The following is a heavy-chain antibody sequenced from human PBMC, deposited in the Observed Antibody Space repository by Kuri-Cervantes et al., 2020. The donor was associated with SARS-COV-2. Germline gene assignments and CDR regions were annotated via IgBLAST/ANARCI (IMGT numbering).Heavy chain of an antibody. CDR3: ARGPTMVRGAVRGDY. J-gene: IGHJ4*02. CDR1: GGSISSSGYY. CDR2: INHSGST. D-gene: IGHD3-10*01. Sequence: GSLRLSCTVSGGSISSSGYYWSWIRQPPGKGLEWIGEINHSGSTNYNPSLKSRVTISVDTSKNQFSLKLSSVTTADTAVYYCARGPTMVRGAVRGDYWGQGTLVTVSS. V-gene: IGHV4-39*07.